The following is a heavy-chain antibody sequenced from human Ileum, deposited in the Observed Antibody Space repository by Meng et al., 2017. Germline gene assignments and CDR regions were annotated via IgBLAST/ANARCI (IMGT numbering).Heavy chain of an antibody. V-gene: IGHV4-4*02. CDR1: GRSISSSDW. Sequence: QVQLQQSGPGLVVTLGTLSLTCAVSGRSISSSDWWSWVRQPPGKGLEWIAEMNLGGSPNYNPSLKSRVTMSVDKSNDHLSLQLTSVTAADTAVYYCAHIFDSWGQGTLVTVSS. J-gene: IGHJ4*02. CDR3: AHIFDS. CDR2: MNLGGSP.